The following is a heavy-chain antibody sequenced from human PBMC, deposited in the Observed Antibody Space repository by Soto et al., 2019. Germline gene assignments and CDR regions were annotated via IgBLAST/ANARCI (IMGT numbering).Heavy chain of an antibody. V-gene: IGHV5-10-1*01. J-gene: IGHJ6*02. CDR2: IDPSDSYI. Sequence: PGESLKISCKSSGYSLATYWITWVRQMPGKGLEWMGRIDPSDSYINYSPSFQGRVTISADKSLNTAYLQWSSLEASDTAMYYCARLGDCGGGSCFSRYYYHGMDVWGQGTTVTVSS. D-gene: IGHD2-15*01. CDR1: GYSLATYW. CDR3: ARLGDCGGGSCFSRYYYHGMDV.